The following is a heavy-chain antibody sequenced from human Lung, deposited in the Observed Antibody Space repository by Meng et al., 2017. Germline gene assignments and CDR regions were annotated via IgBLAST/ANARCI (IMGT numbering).Heavy chain of an antibody. CDR2: INHSGST. Sequence: HVPPQQWGEVLVKPSETLSLTCVVSGGSFSDYYWSWIRQPPGKGLEWIGEINHSGSTNYNPSLESRATISVDTSQNNLSLKLSSVTAADSAVYYCARGPTTMAHDFDYWGQGTLVTVSS. V-gene: IGHV4-34*01. J-gene: IGHJ4*02. CDR1: GGSFSDYY. CDR3: ARGPTTMAHDFDY. D-gene: IGHD4-11*01.